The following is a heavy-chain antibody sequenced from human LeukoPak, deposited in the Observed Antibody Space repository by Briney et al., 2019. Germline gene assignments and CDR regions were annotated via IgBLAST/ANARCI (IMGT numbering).Heavy chain of an antibody. J-gene: IGHJ4*02. CDR1: GLTFTNYG. V-gene: IGHV3-23*01. CDR2: ISGSGSDT. D-gene: IGHD6-19*01. CDR3: AGSSGWWAHDY. Sequence: GGSLRLSCAASGLTFTNYGMTWVRQALGKGLEWVSSISGSGSDTYYADSVKGRFTISRDNSKNTLYVQMVSLRAEDTAIYYCAGSSGWWAHDYWGQGTLVTVSS.